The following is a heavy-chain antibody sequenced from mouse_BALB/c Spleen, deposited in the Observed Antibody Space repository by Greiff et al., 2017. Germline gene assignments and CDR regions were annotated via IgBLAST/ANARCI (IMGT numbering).Heavy chain of an antibody. CDR1: GYTFTDYE. V-gene: IGHV1-15*01. CDR3: TRAYYCSSYDWYFDF. D-gene: IGHD1-1*01. Sequence: QVQLQQSGAELVRPGASVTLSCKASGYTFTDYEMHWVKQTPVHGLEWIGAIDPETGGTAYNQKFKGKATLTADKSSSTAYMELRSLTSEDSAVYYCTRAYYCSSYDWYFDFWGAGTTVTVSS. CDR2: IDPETGGT. J-gene: IGHJ1*01.